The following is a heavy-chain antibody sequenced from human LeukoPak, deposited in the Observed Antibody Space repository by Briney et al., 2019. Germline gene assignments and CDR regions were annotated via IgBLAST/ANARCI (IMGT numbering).Heavy chain of an antibody. CDR3: TRQLDCSSTSCPERYKKNFDY. V-gene: IGHV3-73*01. CDR2: IRSKANSYAT. D-gene: IGHD2-2*01. Sequence: PGGSLRLSCAASGFTFSGSAMHWVRRASGKGLEWVGRIRSKANSYATAYAASVKGRFTISRDDSKNTAYLQMNSLKTEDTAVYYCTRQLDCSSTSCPERYKKNFDYWGQGTLVTVSS. J-gene: IGHJ4*02. CDR1: GFTFSGSA.